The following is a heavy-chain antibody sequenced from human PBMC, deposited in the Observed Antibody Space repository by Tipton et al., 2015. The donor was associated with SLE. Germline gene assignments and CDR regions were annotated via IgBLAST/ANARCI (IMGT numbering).Heavy chain of an antibody. CDR3: ARLSTDYADRSGYGYFDH. CDR1: DYSISSTYY. V-gene: IGHV4-38-2*01. D-gene: IGHD3-22*01. CDR2: IYHTGTT. J-gene: IGHJ4*02. Sequence: GLVKPSETLSLTCVVSDYSISSTYYWGWILQPPGKGLEWIGNIYHTGTTYYIPSLKSRVTISIDTSKNNFSLKMTAVTAADTAVYYCARLSTDYADRSGYGYFDHWGQGTLVTVSS.